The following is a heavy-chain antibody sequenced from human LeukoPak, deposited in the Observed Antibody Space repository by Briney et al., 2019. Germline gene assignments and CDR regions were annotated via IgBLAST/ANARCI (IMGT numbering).Heavy chain of an antibody. CDR2: ISDDGSTT. J-gene: IGHJ5*02. Sequence: GGSLRLSCAASGFTFNSHWMHWVRQAPGKGLVWVSRISDDGSTTNYADSVKGRFTISRDNAKKTVYLQMSNLRVEDTAVYYCARFTSGYYNWFDPWGQGTLVTVSS. CDR3: ARFTSGYYNWFDP. D-gene: IGHD3-3*01. CDR1: GFTFNSHW. V-gene: IGHV3-74*01.